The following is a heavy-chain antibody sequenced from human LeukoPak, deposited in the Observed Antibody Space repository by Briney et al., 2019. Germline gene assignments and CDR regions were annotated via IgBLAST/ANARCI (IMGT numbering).Heavy chain of an antibody. V-gene: IGHV4-59*12. D-gene: IGHD3-10*01. Sequence: PSETLSLTCTVSGGSISSYYWSWIRQPPGKGLEWIGYNYYSGSTNYNPSLKSRVAISVDTSKNQFSLKLSSATAADTAVYYCARDARSITMVRGVISEWGQGTLVTVSS. CDR1: GGSISSYY. CDR3: ARDARSITMVRGVISE. J-gene: IGHJ4*02. CDR2: NYYSGST.